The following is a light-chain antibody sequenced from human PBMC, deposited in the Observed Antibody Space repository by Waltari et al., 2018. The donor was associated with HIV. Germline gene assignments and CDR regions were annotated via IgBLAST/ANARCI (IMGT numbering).Light chain of an antibody. CDR2: LGA. CDR1: QSLLPRTGFNY. J-gene: IGKJ4*01. CDR3: MQALQGVS. Sequence: DIVMTQSPPSLPVTPGEPAPISCRSSQSLLPRTGFNYVDWYLQKPGQSPQLLIYLGANRASGVPDRFSGSGSGTDFTLKIRRVEAEDVGVYYCMQALQGVSFGGGTKVEIK. V-gene: IGKV2-28*01.